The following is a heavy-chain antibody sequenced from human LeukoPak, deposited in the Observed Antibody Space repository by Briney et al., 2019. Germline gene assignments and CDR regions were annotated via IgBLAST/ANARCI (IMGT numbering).Heavy chain of an antibody. CDR3: ARVGDYENSGSQPFDY. V-gene: IGHV3-33*01. D-gene: IGHD3-22*01. Sequence: GGSPRLSCAASGFIFSSFGMHWVRQAPGKGLEWVAVIWYDGGYKYYLDSVKGRFTISRDNAKNTLYLQMNNLRVEDMAVYYCARVGDYENSGSQPFDYWGQGTLVTVSS. CDR1: GFIFSSFG. J-gene: IGHJ4*02. CDR2: IWYDGGYK.